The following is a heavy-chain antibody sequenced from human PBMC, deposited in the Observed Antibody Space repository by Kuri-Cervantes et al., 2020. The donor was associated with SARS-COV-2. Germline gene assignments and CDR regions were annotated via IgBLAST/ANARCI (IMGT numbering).Heavy chain of an antibody. J-gene: IGHJ4*02. CDR3: ARGRLTRIVVITTRYYFDY. V-gene: IGHV4-38-2*01. CDR1: GYSISSDYY. Sequence: SETLSLTCAVSGYSISSDYYWGWIRQPPGKGLEWIGSIYYSGSTYYSPSLKSRVTISVDTSKNQFSLKLSSVTAADTAVYYCARGRLTRIVVITTRYYFDYWGQGALVTVSS. D-gene: IGHD3-22*01. CDR2: IYYSGST.